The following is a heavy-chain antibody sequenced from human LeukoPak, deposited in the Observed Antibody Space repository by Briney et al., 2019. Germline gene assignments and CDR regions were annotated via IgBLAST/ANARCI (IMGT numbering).Heavy chain of an antibody. V-gene: IGHV3-48*03. Sequence: AGGSLRLSCAASGFTFSSYEMNWVRQAPGKGLEWVSYISSSGSTIYYADSVKGRFTISRDTSNKMVYLQMNSLRTEDMAVYYCAKDRAGNSWNFDYWGQGTLVAVSS. D-gene: IGHD6-13*01. CDR1: GFTFSSYE. J-gene: IGHJ4*02. CDR3: AKDRAGNSWNFDY. CDR2: ISSSGSTI.